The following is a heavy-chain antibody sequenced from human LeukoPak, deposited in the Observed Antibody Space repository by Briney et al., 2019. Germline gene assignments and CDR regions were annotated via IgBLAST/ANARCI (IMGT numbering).Heavy chain of an antibody. CDR3: ATLERGDIYGYFDF. D-gene: IGHD5-18*01. CDR1: GGSISSHY. CDR2: LFDSVNT. J-gene: IGHJ4*02. V-gene: IGHV4-59*11. Sequence: SETLSLTCTVSGGSISSHYWSWVRQPPGKGLEWIGYLFDSVNTKDNPSFTSRITLSADTSKNQFSLRLRFLTAADTAVYYCATLERGDIYGYFDFWGQGIKVTVSS.